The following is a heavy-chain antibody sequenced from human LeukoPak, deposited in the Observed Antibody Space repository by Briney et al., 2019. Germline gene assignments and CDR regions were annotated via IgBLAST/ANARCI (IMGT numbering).Heavy chain of an antibody. CDR2: ISVSGGST. CDR3: VAGKPSDY. Sequence: GGPRRLSFAAPGFTFSTYAMSGFAQAPGKGLEWVSAISVSGGSTSYADSVKGRFTISRDNSKNTLYLQMNSLRAEDTAVYYGVAGKPSDYWGQGTLVTVSS. V-gene: IGHV3-23*01. CDR1: GFTFSTYA. J-gene: IGHJ4*02. D-gene: IGHD6-19*01.